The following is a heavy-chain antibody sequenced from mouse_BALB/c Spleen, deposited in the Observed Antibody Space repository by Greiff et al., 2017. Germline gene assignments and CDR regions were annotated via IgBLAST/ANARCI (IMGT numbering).Heavy chain of an antibody. CDR1: GFTFSSYA. J-gene: IGHJ3*01. D-gene: IGHD2-14*01. CDR3: ARVLEGFAY. CDR2: ISSGGSYT. Sequence: EVQVVESGGGLVKPGGSLKLSCAASGFTFSSYAMSWVRQSPEKRLEWVAEISSGGSYTYYPDTVTGRFTISRDNAKNTLYLEMSSLRSEDTAMYYCARVLEGFAYWGQGTLVTVSA. V-gene: IGHV5-9-4*01.